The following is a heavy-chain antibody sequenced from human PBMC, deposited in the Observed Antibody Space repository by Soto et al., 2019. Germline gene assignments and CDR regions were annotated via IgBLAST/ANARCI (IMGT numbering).Heavy chain of an antibody. V-gene: IGHV1-18*01. CDR2: ISAHNGNT. Sequence: QVHLVQSGAEVKKPGASVKVSCKGSGYGFTTYGITWVRQAPGQGLEWMAWISAHNGNTNYPQKVQGRVTVTRDTSTSTAYMELRSLRYDDTAVYYCARGRYGDYWGQGALVTVSS. J-gene: IGHJ4*02. CDR3: ARGRYGDY. D-gene: IGHD1-1*01. CDR1: GYGFTTYG.